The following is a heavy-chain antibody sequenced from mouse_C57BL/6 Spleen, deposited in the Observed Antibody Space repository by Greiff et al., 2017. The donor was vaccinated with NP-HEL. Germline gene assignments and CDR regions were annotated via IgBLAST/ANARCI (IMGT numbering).Heavy chain of an antibody. CDR1: GFTFSDYY. J-gene: IGHJ4*01. Sequence: EVQLVESGGGLVQPGGSLKLSCAASGFTFSDYYMYWVRQTPEKRLEWVAYISNGGGSTYYPDTVKGRFTISRDNAKNTLYLQMSRLKSEDTAMYYCARQARYYYAMDYWGQGTSVTVSS. CDR2: ISNGGGST. V-gene: IGHV5-12*01. CDR3: ARQARYYYAMDY.